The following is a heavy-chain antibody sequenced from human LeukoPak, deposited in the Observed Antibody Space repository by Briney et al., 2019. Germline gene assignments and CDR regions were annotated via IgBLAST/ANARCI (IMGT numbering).Heavy chain of an antibody. Sequence: AGSLRLSCAASGFILSSFTVNWARPVPEKGLEWSSYIRLGNSTKFYGDSVKGRFTISRDNAKNSLYLQMNSLRDDDTAVYYCARVGNGRSWDYWGQGTLVSVSS. CDR3: ARVGNGRSWDY. CDR1: GFILSSFT. V-gene: IGHV3-48*02. D-gene: IGHD2-15*01. CDR2: IRLGNSTK. J-gene: IGHJ4*02.